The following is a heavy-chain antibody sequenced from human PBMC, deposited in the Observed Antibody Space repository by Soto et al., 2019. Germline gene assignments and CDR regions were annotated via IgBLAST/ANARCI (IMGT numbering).Heavy chain of an antibody. V-gene: IGHV4-31*03. J-gene: IGHJ4*02. CDR2: IYYSGST. CDR3: ARAGDDYGDYGPYFDY. D-gene: IGHD4-17*01. Sequence: QVQLQESGPGLVKPSHTLSLTCTVSGGCISSGGYYWSWIRQHPGKGLEWIGYIYYSGSTYYNPSLKSRVTIAVDMSKNQFSLKLSSVTAADTAVYYCARAGDDYGDYGPYFDYWGQGTLVTVSS. CDR1: GGCISSGGYY.